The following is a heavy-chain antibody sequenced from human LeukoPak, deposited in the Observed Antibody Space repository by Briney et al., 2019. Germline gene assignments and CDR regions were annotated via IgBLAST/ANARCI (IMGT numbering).Heavy chain of an antibody. J-gene: IGHJ4*02. CDR3: AKNPGGVVSTSFDN. V-gene: IGHV3-23*01. D-gene: IGHD2-2*01. Sequence: GGSLRLSCAASGFTFSTYAMSWVRQAPGKGLEWVSVISVSGGSTYYADSVKGRFTISRDNSKNTLYLQMNSLRAEDTAVYYCAKNPGGVVSTSFDNWGQGTLVTVSS. CDR1: GFTFSTYA. CDR2: ISVSGGST.